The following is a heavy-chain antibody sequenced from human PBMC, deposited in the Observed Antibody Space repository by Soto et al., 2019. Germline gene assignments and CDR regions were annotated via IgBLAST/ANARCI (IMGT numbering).Heavy chain of an antibody. V-gene: IGHV3-33*01. J-gene: IGHJ4*02. Sequence: QVQLVESGGGVVQPGRSLRLSCAASGFTFRSYGMHWVRQAPGKGLEWVAVIWYDGSNKYYADSVKGRFTISRDNSKNTLYLQMTSLRAEDTAVYYCARMWPQDYFDYWGQGTLVTVSS. CDR2: IWYDGSNK. CDR1: GFTFRSYG. D-gene: IGHD2-21*01. CDR3: ARMWPQDYFDY.